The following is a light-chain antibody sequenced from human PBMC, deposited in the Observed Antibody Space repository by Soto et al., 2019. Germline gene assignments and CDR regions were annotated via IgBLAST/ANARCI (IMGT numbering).Light chain of an antibody. CDR3: QQYNNWPPLT. CDR1: QSVSSN. V-gene: IGKV3-15*01. J-gene: IGKJ4*01. Sequence: EIVMTQSPATLSVSPGERATLSCRASQSVSSNLAWYQQKPGQAPSLLIYGASTRVAGFPARFSGSGSGTEFTLTISSLQSEDFAVYYCQQYNNWPPLTFGGGTKVEIK. CDR2: GAS.